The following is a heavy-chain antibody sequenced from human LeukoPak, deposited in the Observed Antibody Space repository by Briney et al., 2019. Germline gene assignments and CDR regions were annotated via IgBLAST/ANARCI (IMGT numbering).Heavy chain of an antibody. V-gene: IGHV3-23*01. Sequence: HPGGSLRLSCAGSGFTFSSYAMSWVRQAPGKGLEWVSAISDTGAPTYDADSVKGRFTISRDNSRSTLYLQMNSLRAEDTALYYCAKDTSIGRYCTNGVCSPFDYWGQGTLVTVSS. CDR1: GFTFSSYA. CDR2: ISDTGAPT. CDR3: AKDTSIGRYCTNGVCSPFDY. J-gene: IGHJ4*02. D-gene: IGHD2-8*01.